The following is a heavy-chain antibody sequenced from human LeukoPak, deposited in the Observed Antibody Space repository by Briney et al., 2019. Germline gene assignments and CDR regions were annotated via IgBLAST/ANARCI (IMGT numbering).Heavy chain of an antibody. CDR2: TSSSSSYI. CDR1: GFTFSSYS. CDR3: ARDHLVVVPAAMLSYYYYGMDV. J-gene: IGHJ6*02. V-gene: IGHV3-21*01. Sequence: GGSLRLSCAASGFTFSSYSMNWVRQAPGKGLEWVSSTSSSSSYIYYADSVKGRFTISRDNAKNSLYLQMDSLRAEDTAVYYCARDHLVVVPAAMLSYYYYGMDVWGQGTTVTVSS. D-gene: IGHD2-2*01.